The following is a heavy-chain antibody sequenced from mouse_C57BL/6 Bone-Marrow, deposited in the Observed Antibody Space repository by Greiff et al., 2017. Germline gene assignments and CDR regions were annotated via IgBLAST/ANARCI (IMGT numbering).Heavy chain of an antibody. Sequence: QVQLQQSGAELVRPGTSVKMSCKASGYTFTNYWLGWAKQRPGHGLEWIGDIYPGGGYTNYNEKFKGKATLTADKSSSTAYMPFSSLTSEDSAIYYCARDYDYLLFAYWGTGTLVTVSA. J-gene: IGHJ3*01. CDR1: GYTFTNYW. CDR2: IYPGGGYT. CDR3: ARDYDYLLFAY. V-gene: IGHV1-63*01. D-gene: IGHD2-4*01.